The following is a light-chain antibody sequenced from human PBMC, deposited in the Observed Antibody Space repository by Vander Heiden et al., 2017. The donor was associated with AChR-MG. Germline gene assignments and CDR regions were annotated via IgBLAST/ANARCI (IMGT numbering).Light chain of an antibody. CDR2: INSDGSH. CDR3: QTWGTAIRV. Sequence: LVLTQSPPASARLGASVNLTRSLNSERRGLPIAWHQQQPEKGPGYLMTINSDGSHTKGDGIPDRFSGSSSGAERYLTISGLQSQDEADYYCQTWGTAIRVFGGGTKLTVL. CDR1: SERRGLP. J-gene: IGLJ3*02. V-gene: IGLV4-69*01.